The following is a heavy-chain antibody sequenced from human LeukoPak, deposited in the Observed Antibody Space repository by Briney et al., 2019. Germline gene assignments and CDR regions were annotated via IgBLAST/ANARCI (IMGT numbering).Heavy chain of an antibody. J-gene: IGHJ6*04. CDR2: INHSGST. Sequence: SETLSLTCAVYGGSFSGYCWSWIRQPPGKGLEWIGEINHSGSTNYNPSLKSRVTISVDTSKNQFSLKLSSVTAADTAVYYCARGRTLNYYGSGSYLYYYYGMDVWGKGTTVTVSS. CDR1: GGSFSGYC. CDR3: ARGRTLNYYGSGSYLYYYYGMDV. D-gene: IGHD3-10*01. V-gene: IGHV4-34*01.